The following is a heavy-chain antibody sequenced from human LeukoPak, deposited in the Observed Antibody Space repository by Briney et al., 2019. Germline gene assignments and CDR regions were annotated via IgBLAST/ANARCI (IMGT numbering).Heavy chain of an antibody. CDR1: EGIFSSYA. V-gene: IGHV1-69*13. J-gene: IGHJ4*02. CDR2: IIPIFGTA. CDR3: AREGVEMATTFY. Sequence: ASVKVSCKASEGIFSSYAISWVRQAPGQGLEWMGGIIPIFGTANYAQKFQGRVTITADESTSTAYMELSSLRSEDTAVYYCAREGVEMATTFYWGQGTLVTVSS. D-gene: IGHD5-24*01.